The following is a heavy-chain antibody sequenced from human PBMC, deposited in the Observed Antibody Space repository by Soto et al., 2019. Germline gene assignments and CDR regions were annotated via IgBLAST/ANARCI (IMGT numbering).Heavy chain of an antibody. Sequence: SETLSLTCAVYGGSFSGYYWSWIRQPPGKGLEWIGEINHSGSTNYNPSLKSRVTISVDTSKNQFSLKLSSVTAADTAVYYCARHYGSGSYYRGGAWFDPWGQGTLVTVSS. J-gene: IGHJ5*02. V-gene: IGHV4-34*01. CDR3: ARHYGSGSYYRGGAWFDP. CDR1: GGSFSGYY. D-gene: IGHD3-10*01. CDR2: INHSGST.